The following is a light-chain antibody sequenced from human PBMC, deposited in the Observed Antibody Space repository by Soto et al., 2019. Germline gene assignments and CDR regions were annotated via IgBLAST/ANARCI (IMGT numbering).Light chain of an antibody. CDR2: SAS. J-gene: IGKJ4*01. CDR3: QQTHSFPLT. V-gene: IGKV1-39*01. CDR1: QSISRY. Sequence: DIQMTQSPSSLSASVGDRVTITCRASQSISRYLNWYQQKPGKAPKLLIYSASTLQSGVPSGFSGSGSGTEFTLTISSLQPEEFAIYYCQQTHSFPLTFGGGTKVDNK.